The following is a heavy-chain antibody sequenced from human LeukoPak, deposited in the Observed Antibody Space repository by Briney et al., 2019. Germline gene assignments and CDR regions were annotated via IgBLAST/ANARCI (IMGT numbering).Heavy chain of an antibody. CDR3: AKATYSESFFDY. CDR1: GFTFSSYA. V-gene: IGHV3-23*01. CDR2: ISGSGGST. J-gene: IGHJ4*02. Sequence: GGSLRLSRAASGFTFSSYAMSWVRQAPGKGLEWVSAISGSGGSTYYADSVKGRFTISRDNSKNTLYLQMNSLRAEDTAVYYCAKATYSESFFDYWGQGTLVTVSS. D-gene: IGHD6-13*01.